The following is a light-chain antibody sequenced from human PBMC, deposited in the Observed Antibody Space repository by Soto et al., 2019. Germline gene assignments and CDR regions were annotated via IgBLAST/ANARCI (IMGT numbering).Light chain of an antibody. CDR3: QSYDSRLSGYV. V-gene: IGLV1-40*01. J-gene: IGLJ1*01. CDR1: SSNIGAGYD. CDR2: RNN. Sequence: QSVLTQPPSVSGAPGQRVTISCTRSSSNIGAGYDVHWYQQLPGTAPKLLIYRNNNRPSGGPDRLSSSKSGTSASLAITGLQAEDEADYYCQSYDSRLSGYVFGTGTKVTVL.